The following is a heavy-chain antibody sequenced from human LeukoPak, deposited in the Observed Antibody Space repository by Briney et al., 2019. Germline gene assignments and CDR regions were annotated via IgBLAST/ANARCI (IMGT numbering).Heavy chain of an antibody. CDR3: ATVGAGIVGATKLFDP. D-gene: IGHD1-26*01. V-gene: IGHV1-24*01. CDR1: GYTLTELS. CDR2: FDPEDGET. J-gene: IGHJ5*02. Sequence: ASVEVSCKVSGYTLTELSMHWVRQAPGKGLEWMGGFDPEDGETIYAQKFQGRVTMTEDTSTDTAYMELSSLRSEDTAVYYCATVGAGIVGATKLFDPWAREPWSPSPQ.